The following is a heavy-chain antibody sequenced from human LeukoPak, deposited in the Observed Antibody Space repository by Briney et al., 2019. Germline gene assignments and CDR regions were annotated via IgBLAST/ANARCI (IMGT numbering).Heavy chain of an antibody. CDR1: GFTFSSYA. V-gene: IGHV3-30-3*01. CDR2: ISYDGSNK. J-gene: IGHJ3*02. Sequence: PGRSLRLSCAASGFTFSSYAMHWVRQAPGKGLEWVAVISYDGSNKYYADSVKGRFTISRDNSKNTLYLQMNSLRAEDTAVYYCARARTNAFDIWGQGTMVTASS. CDR3: ARARTNAFDI.